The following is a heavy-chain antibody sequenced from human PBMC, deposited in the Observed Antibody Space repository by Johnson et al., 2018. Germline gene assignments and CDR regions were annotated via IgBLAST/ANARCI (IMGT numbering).Heavy chain of an antibody. CDR2: DGYNT. CDR1: GFSFSTFA. J-gene: IGHJ3*02. D-gene: IGHD1-1*01. Sequence: QVQLVQSGGGVVQPGRSLRLSCAASGFSFSTFAIHWVRQAPGKGLEWVAVDGYNTYYRDSVKGRFSISRDNSEKPLYLQMNSLRPEETALYYCSKSETMFDGFDIWGQGTMVTVSS. V-gene: IGHV3-30*18. CDR3: SKSETMFDGFDI.